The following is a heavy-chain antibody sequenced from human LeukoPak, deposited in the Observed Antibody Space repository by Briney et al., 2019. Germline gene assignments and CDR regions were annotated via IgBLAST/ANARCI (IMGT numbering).Heavy chain of an antibody. J-gene: IGHJ6*03. Sequence: PGGSLRLSCAASGFTFSSYGMHWVRQAPGKGLEWVAVIWYDGSNKYYADSVKGRFTISRDNSKNTLYLQMNSLRAEDTAVYYCAREPTSMAARPAGYYCYYMDVWGKGTTVTVSS. CDR2: IWYDGSNK. V-gene: IGHV3-33*01. CDR3: AREPTSMAARPAGYYCYYMDV. CDR1: GFTFSSYG. D-gene: IGHD6-6*01.